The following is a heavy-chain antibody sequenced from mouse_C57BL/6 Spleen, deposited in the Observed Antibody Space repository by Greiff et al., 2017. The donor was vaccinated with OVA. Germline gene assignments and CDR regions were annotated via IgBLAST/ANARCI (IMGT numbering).Heavy chain of an antibody. D-gene: IGHD1-1*01. CDR2: INPGSGGT. CDR3: ARDGSSPHWYFDV. V-gene: IGHV1-54*01. J-gene: IGHJ1*03. Sequence: QVQLQQSGAELVRPGTSVKVSCKASGYAFTNYLIAWVKQRPGQGLEWIGVINPGSGGTNYNEKFKGKATLTADKSSSTAYMQLSSLTSEDSAVYFCARDGSSPHWYFDVWGTGTTVTVSS. CDR1: GYAFTNYL.